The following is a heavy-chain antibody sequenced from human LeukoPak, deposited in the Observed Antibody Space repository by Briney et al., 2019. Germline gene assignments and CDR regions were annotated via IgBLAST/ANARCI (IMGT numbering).Heavy chain of an antibody. J-gene: IGHJ5*02. D-gene: IGHD2-2*01. CDR3: ARGGDIVIVPAAIRFDP. CDR2: INHSGST. Sequence: SETLSLTCAVYGGSFSGYYWSWIRQPPGKGLEWIGEINHSGSTNYNPSLKSRVTISVDTSKNQFSLKLSSVTAADTAVYYCARGGDIVIVPAAIRFDPWGQGTLVTVSS. CDR1: GGSFSGYY. V-gene: IGHV4-34*01.